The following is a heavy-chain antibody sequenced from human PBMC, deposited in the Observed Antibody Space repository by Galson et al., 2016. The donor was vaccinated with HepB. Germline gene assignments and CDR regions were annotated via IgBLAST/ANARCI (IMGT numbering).Heavy chain of an antibody. V-gene: IGHV6-1*01. CDR1: GDSVSSNSAA. CDR3: ATGNPIVMGYGMDV. J-gene: IGHJ6*02. CDR2: TNYRSNWYN. Sequence: CAISGDSVSSNSAAWNWIRQSPSRGLEWLGRTNYRSNWYNDYAVSVKSRITINADTSKNQFSLQIDSVTPEDTAIYYCATGNPIVMGYGMDVWGQGTTVTVSS. D-gene: IGHD2-21*01.